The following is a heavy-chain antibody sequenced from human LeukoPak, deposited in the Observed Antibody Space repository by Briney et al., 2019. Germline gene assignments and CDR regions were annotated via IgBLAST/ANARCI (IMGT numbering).Heavy chain of an antibody. CDR1: GGSVSSGSYY. CDR3: ARYSVAGTWYYFDY. Sequence: SETLSLTCAVSGGSVSSGSYYWSWIRQPPGKGLEWIVYIYYSGSTNYNPSLKSRVTISVDTSKTQFSLKLSSVTAADTAVYYCARYSVAGTWYYFDYWGQGTLVTVSS. V-gene: IGHV4-61*01. CDR2: IYYSGST. J-gene: IGHJ4*02. D-gene: IGHD6-19*01.